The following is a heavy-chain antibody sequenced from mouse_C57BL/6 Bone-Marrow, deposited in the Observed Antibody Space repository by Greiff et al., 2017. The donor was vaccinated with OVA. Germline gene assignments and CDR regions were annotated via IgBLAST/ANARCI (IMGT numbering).Heavy chain of an antibody. CDR3: SSEGTGSDFDY. Sequence: QVQLQQSGAELVRPGTSVKVSCKASGYAFTNYLIEWVKQRPGQGLEWIGVINPGSGGTKYNEKFKGKATLTADKSSSTAYMQLSSLTSEDSSVYFCSSEGTGSDFDYWGQGTTLTVSS. J-gene: IGHJ2*01. CDR2: INPGSGGT. V-gene: IGHV1-54*01. D-gene: IGHD4-1*01. CDR1: GYAFTNYL.